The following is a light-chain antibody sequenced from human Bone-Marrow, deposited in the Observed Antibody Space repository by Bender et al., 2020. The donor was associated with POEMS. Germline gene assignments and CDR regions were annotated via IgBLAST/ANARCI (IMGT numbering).Light chain of an antibody. J-gene: IGLJ3*02. CDR1: SSDVGNYNL. Sequence: QSALTQPRSVSGSPGQSVTISCTGTSSDVGNYNLVSWYQQCPGKAPKLIIHDVTQRPSGVPDRFSGSKSGNTASLTISGLQAEDEADYYCSSYERGGWVFGGGTKVTVL. CDR3: SSYERGGWV. CDR2: DVT. V-gene: IGLV2-11*01.